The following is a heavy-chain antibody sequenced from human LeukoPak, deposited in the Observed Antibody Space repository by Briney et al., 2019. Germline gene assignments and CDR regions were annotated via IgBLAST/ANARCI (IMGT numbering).Heavy chain of an antibody. J-gene: IGHJ6*04. CDR3: AELGITMIGGV. V-gene: IGHV3-48*03. CDR1: GFTFSSYE. Sequence: GGSLRLSCAASGFTFSSYEMNWVRQAPGKGLEWGSYISSSGSTIYYADSVKGRFTISRDNAKNSLYLQMNSLRAEDTAVYYCAELGITMIGGVRGKGTTVTISS. D-gene: IGHD3-10*02. CDR2: ISSSGSTI.